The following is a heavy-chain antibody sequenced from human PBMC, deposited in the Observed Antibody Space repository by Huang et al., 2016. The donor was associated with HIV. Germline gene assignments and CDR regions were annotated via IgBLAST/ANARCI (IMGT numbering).Heavy chain of an antibody. V-gene: IGHV4-39*01. D-gene: IGHD3-3*01. CDR3: ARKHDFWRGRMFAISYFDV. CDR2: LYDTGKM. Sequence: QMRFQESGPGLVKPSGSLSLTCNVSGGSINTGRYCWGWIRQPPGKGLGGVGSLYDTGKMHYAPARNGRLTMSADTSKNQISLNLRSVTDADTAIYYCARKHDFWRGRMFAISYFDVWGRGTLVTVAS. CDR1: GGSINTGRYC. J-gene: IGHJ2*01.